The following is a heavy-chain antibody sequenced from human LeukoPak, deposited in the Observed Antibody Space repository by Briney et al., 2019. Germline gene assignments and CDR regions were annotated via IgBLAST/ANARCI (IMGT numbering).Heavy chain of an antibody. CDR3: AKASIAGAIGVLDY. V-gene: IGHV3-7*01. Sequence: PGGSLRLSCAAFRFTFNNYCMSWIRQAPGKGLELVANINQDGSGKHYVDSVKGRFTISTDNAKSSLYLQMNSLRADDTGVYFCAKASIAGAIGVLDYWGQGTLVTVSS. D-gene: IGHD1-26*01. CDR1: RFTFNNYC. CDR2: INQDGSGK. J-gene: IGHJ4*02.